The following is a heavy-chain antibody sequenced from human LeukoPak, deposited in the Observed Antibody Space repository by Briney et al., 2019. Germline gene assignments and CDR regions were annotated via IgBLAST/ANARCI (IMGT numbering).Heavy chain of an antibody. Sequence: GGSLRLSCAASGFTFSSYGMHWVRQAPGKGLEWVAVIWYDGSNKYYADSVKGRFTISRDNSKNTLYLQMNSLRAEDTAVYYCARVKSPIVVVTNNWFDPWGQGTLVTVSS. D-gene: IGHD3-22*01. CDR1: GFTFSSYG. CDR2: IWYDGSNK. V-gene: IGHV3-33*01. CDR3: ARVKSPIVVVTNNWFDP. J-gene: IGHJ5*02.